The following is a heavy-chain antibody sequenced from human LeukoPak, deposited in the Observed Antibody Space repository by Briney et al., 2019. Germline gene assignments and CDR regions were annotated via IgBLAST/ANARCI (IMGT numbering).Heavy chain of an antibody. D-gene: IGHD6-19*01. CDR1: GDSISTYY. V-gene: IGHV4-59*01. CDR3: ARGVWLARDY. J-gene: IGHJ4*02. CDR2: VNLSGST. Sequence: SEALSLTCTLSGDSISTYYWSWIRQSPGKGLEWIGDVNLSGSTNYNPSLTYNPSLKSRVSISIDTSKSQFSLKLSSVTAADTAVYYCARGVWLARDYWGQGTLVTVSS.